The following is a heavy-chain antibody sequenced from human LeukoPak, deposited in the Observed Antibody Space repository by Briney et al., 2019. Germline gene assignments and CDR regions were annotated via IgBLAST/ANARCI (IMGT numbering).Heavy chain of an antibody. V-gene: IGHV1-2*06. CDR3: ARYEYLEQEYSRSSGGY. Sequence: ASVKVSCKASGYTFTGYYMHWVRQAPGQGLEWMGRINSNSGGTNYAQKFQGRVTMTRDTSISTAYMELSRLRSDDTAVYYCARYEYLEQEYSRSSGGYWGQGTLVTVSS. CDR2: INSNSGGT. CDR1: GYTFTGYY. J-gene: IGHJ4*02. D-gene: IGHD6-6*01.